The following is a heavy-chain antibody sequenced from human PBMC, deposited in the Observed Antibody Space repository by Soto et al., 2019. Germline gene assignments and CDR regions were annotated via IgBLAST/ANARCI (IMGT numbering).Heavy chain of an antibody. V-gene: IGHV3-30-3*01. CDR1: GFTFSSYA. CDR2: ISYDGSNK. Sequence: QVQLVESGGGVVQPGRSLRLSCAASGFTFSSYAMHWVRQAPGKGLEWVAVISYDGSNKYYADSVKGRFTISRDNSKNTLYLQSNSLRAEDTAVYYCASDGPIYSNYRALDYWGQGTLVTVS. D-gene: IGHD4-4*01. J-gene: IGHJ4*02. CDR3: ASDGPIYSNYRALDY.